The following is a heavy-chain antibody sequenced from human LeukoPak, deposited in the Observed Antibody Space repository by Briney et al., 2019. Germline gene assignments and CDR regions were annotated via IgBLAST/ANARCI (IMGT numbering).Heavy chain of an antibody. J-gene: IGHJ3*02. CDR3: ARPRLLRLGTDAFDI. V-gene: IGHV5-51*01. Sequence: IYPGDSDTRYSPSFQGQVTISADKSISTAYLRWSSLKASDTAMYYCARPRLLRLGTDAFDIWGQGTMVTVSS. CDR2: IYPGDSDT. D-gene: IGHD5-12*01.